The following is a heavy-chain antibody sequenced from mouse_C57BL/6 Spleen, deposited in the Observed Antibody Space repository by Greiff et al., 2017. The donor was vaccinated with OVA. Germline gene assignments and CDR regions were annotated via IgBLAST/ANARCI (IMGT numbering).Heavy chain of an antibody. Sequence: DVKLVESGGDLVKPGGSLKLSCAASGFTFSSYGMSWVRQTPDKRLEWVATISSGGSYTYYPDSVKGRFTISRDNAKNTLYLQMSSLKSEDTAMYYCARFYDYGLYAMDYWGQGTSVTVSS. D-gene: IGHD2-4*01. CDR1: GFTFSSYG. CDR2: ISSGGSYT. V-gene: IGHV5-6*02. CDR3: ARFYDYGLYAMDY. J-gene: IGHJ4*01.